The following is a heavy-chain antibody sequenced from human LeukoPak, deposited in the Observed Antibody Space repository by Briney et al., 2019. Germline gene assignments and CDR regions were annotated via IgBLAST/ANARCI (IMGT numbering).Heavy chain of an antibody. J-gene: IGHJ4*02. CDR1: GYTFTGYY. D-gene: IGHD3-22*01. CDR2: INPNSGGT. V-gene: IGHV1-2*02. CDR3: ARSGGQNYYDSSGYYKGLCPADY. Sequence: ASVKVSCKASGYTFTGYYMHWVRQAPGQGLEWMGWINPNSGGTNYAQKLQGRVTMTTDTSTSTAYMELRSLRSDDTAVYYCARSGGQNYYDSSGYYKGLCPADYWGQGTLVTVSS.